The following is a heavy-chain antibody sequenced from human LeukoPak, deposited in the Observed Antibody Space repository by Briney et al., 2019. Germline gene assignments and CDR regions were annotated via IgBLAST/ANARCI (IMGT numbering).Heavy chain of an antibody. CDR3: ARHFGGTTSHAFDI. J-gene: IGHJ3*02. CDR1: GYSFTGYW. D-gene: IGHD2-2*01. V-gene: IGHV5-51*01. CDR2: IYPGDSDA. Sequence: PGESLKISCKGSGYSFTGYWIGWVRQMPGKGLEWMGLIYPGDSDARYSPSFQGQVTISADKSITTAYLQWSSLKASDTAMYYCARHFGGTTSHAFDICGQGTMVTVSS.